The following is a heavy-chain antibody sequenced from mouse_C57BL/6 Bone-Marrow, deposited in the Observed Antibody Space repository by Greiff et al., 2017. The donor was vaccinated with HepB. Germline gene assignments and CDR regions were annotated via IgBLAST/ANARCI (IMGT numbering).Heavy chain of an antibody. CDR1: GFTFNTYA. Sequence: EVQLVESGGGLVQPKGSLKLSCAASGFTFNTYAMHWVRQAPGKGLEWVARRRSKSSNYATYYADSVKDRFTISRDDSQSMLYLQMNNLKTEDTAMYYCVVLPTGAMDYWGQGTSVTVSS. D-gene: IGHD5-5*01. CDR3: VVLPTGAMDY. V-gene: IGHV10-3*01. J-gene: IGHJ4*01. CDR2: RRSKSSNYAT.